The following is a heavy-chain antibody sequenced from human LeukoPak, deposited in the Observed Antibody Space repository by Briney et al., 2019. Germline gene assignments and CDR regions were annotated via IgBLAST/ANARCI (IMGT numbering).Heavy chain of an antibody. D-gene: IGHD2/OR15-2a*01. V-gene: IGHV3-73*01. CDR1: GFTFSGSA. J-gene: IGHJ3*02. Sequence: GGSLRLSCAASGFTFSGSAMHWVRQASGKGLEWVGRIRSKANSYATAYAASVKGRFTISRDDSKNTAYLQMNSLKTEDTAVYYCTRWLSRDAFDIWGQGTVVTVSS. CDR2: IRSKANSYAT. CDR3: TRWLSRDAFDI.